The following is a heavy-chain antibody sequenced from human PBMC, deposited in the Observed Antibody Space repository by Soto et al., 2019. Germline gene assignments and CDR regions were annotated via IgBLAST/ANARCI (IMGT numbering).Heavy chain of an antibody. Sequence: GGSLRLSCAAFGFTFSSYAMGWVRQGPGKGLEWVAVVSIGGSTHYADSVRGRFTISRDNSKNTLSLQMNSLTAEDTAVYFCAKRRGAGGHFDYWGQGA. J-gene: IGHJ4*02. V-gene: IGHV3-23*01. CDR2: VSIGGST. CDR1: GFTFSSYA. CDR3: AKRRGAGGHFDY. D-gene: IGHD2-15*01.